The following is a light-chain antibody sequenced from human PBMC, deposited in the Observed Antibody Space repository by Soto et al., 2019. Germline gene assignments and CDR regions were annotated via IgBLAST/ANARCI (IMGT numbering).Light chain of an antibody. CDR1: QGISNY. CDR2: AAS. V-gene: IGKV1-27*01. J-gene: IGKJ1*01. Sequence: DIQMTQSPSSLSASVGDTVTITCRASQGISNYLAWYQQKPGQVPNLLIYAASTLQSGVPSRFSGSGSWTDFTLTISSLRPEDVATYYCQKYNNAPRTFGQGTKVEI. CDR3: QKYNNAPRT.